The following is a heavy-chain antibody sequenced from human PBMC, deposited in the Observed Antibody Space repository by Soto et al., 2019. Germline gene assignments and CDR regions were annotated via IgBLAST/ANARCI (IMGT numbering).Heavy chain of an antibody. CDR2: ISSNGGST. D-gene: IGHD5-12*01. J-gene: IGHJ4*02. CDR3: ARRDGYNFDY. V-gene: IGHV3-64*01. Sequence: EVQLVESGGGLVQPGGSLRLSCAASGFTFSSYAMHWVRQAPGKGLEYVSAISSNGGSTYYANSVKGRFTISRDNSKNTPYLQVGSLRAEDMAVYYCARRDGYNFDYWGQGTLVTVSS. CDR1: GFTFSSYA.